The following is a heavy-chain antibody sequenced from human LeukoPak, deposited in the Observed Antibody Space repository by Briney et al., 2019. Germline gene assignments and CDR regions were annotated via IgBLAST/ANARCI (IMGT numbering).Heavy chain of an antibody. CDR3: ARDPQFPGKYYFDY. D-gene: IGHD3-10*01. Sequence: ASVKVSCKASGYTFTSYGISWVRQAPGQGLEWMGWISAYNGNTNYAQKVQGRVTLTTDTSTSTAYMELRSLRSDDTAVYYCARDPQFPGKYYFDYWGQGTLVTVSS. CDR1: GYTFTSYG. J-gene: IGHJ4*02. CDR2: ISAYNGNT. V-gene: IGHV1-18*01.